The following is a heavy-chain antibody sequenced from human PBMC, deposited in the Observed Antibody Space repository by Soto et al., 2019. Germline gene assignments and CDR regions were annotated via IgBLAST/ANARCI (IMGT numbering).Heavy chain of an antibody. CDR2: MNPNSGNT. D-gene: IGHD3-16*01. J-gene: IGHJ4*02. Sequence: QVQLVQSGAEVKKPGASVKVSCKASGYTFTSYDINWVRQDTEQGLEGMGLMNPNSGNTAYAQKFQGRVTMTRNTAISTAYMELSSLRSEDTAVYYCARLKQDYAVAWGQGTLVTVSS. CDR3: ARLKQDYAVA. V-gene: IGHV1-8*01. CDR1: GYTFTSYD.